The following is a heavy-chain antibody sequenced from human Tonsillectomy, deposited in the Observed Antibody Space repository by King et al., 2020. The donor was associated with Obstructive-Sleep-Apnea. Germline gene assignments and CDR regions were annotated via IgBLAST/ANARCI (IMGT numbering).Heavy chain of an antibody. D-gene: IGHD3-10*01. Sequence: QLQESGPGLVKPSQTLSLTCIVSVGSISSDGYYWSWIRQHPAKGLAWIAYIYYSGSTYYNPTLKSRVTISVDTSKNQLSLNWSSMTAADTAVYYCARGSPYYFDYWGQGTLVTVSS. J-gene: IGHJ4*02. V-gene: IGHV4-31*03. CDR1: VGSISSDGYY. CDR2: IYYSGST. CDR3: ARGSPYYFDY.